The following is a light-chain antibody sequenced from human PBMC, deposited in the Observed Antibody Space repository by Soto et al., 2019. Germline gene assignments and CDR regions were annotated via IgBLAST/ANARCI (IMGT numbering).Light chain of an antibody. Sequence: QSALTQPASVSGSPGQSITISCTGTSSDVGGYNYVSWYQHHPGEAPKLMIYDVNNRPSGVSNRFSGSKSGNTASLRISGLQADDEADYYCSSYSSSIDLSIFGGGTKVTVL. CDR3: SSYSSSIDLSI. V-gene: IGLV2-14*01. J-gene: IGLJ2*01. CDR1: SSDVGGYNY. CDR2: DVN.